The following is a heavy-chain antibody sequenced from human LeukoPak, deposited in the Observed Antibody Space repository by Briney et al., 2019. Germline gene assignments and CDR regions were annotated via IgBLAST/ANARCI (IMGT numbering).Heavy chain of an antibody. D-gene: IGHD5/OR15-5a*01. CDR3: VRDWSTIGDFEF. CDR2: IKKDGSEK. CDR1: GFSFSDYW. J-gene: IGHJ4*02. V-gene: IGHV3-7*01. Sequence: GGSLRLSCAGSGFSFSDYWMSWVRQAPGKGLEWLANIKKDGSEKYYVDSVKGRFTISRDNAKKLVYLQMNSLSAEDTAVYYCVRDWSTIGDFEFWGRGTLVIVSS.